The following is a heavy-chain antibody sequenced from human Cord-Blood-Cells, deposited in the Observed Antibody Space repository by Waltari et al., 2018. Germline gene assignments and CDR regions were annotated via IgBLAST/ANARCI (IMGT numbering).Heavy chain of an antibody. V-gene: IGHV1-69*01. D-gene: IGHD3-10*01. J-gene: IGHJ6*02. CDR1: GGTFSSYA. Sequence: QVQLVQSGAEVKKPGSSVKVSCKASGGTFSSYAISWVRQARGQGLEWMGGIIPIFGTANYAQKFQGRVTITADESTSTAYMELSSLRSEDTAVYYCARGGSGSYYNYYYGMDVWGQGTTVTVSS. CDR2: IIPIFGTA. CDR3: ARGGSGSYYNYYYGMDV.